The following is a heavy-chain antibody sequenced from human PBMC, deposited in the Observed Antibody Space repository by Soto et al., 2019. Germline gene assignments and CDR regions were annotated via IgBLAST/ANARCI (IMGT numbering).Heavy chain of an antibody. Sequence: SVKVSCKASGGTFSSYAISWVRQAPGQGLEWMGGIIPIFGTANYAQKFQGRVTITADESTSTAYMELSSLRSEDTAVYYCARAYCSSPSCYVSGMDVWGQGATVTVAS. CDR1: GGTFSSYA. CDR3: ARAYCSSPSCYVSGMDV. D-gene: IGHD2-2*01. V-gene: IGHV1-69*13. CDR2: IIPIFGTA. J-gene: IGHJ6*02.